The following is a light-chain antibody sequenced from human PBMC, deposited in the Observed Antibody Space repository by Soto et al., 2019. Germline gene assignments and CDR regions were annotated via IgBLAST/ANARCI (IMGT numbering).Light chain of an antibody. J-gene: IGKJ5*01. CDR2: AAS. Sequence: DIQMTQSPSSVSANVGDRVTITCRASQYISTWLAWHQQKPGKAPKLLIYAASTLQDGVPSRFSGSGSGTVFTRTISSLQPEDCATYHCQQANAGPVTFGQGTRLEMK. CDR3: QQANAGPVT. V-gene: IGKV1-12*01. CDR1: QYISTW.